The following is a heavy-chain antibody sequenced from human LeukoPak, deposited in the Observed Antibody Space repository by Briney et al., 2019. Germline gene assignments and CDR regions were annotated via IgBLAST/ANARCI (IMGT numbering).Heavy chain of an antibody. Sequence: GGPLRPSSASSGFTHSSLARSWDPQFPWMGLESVTVISGSGGSTYYADSVKGRFTISGDNSKNTLYLQMNSLRAEDTAVYYCAKADSSGSLTDFDYWGQGTLVTVSS. V-gene: IGHV3-23*01. J-gene: IGHJ4*02. CDR1: GFTHSSLA. CDR2: ISGSGGST. D-gene: IGHD3-10*01. CDR3: AKADSSGSLTDFDY.